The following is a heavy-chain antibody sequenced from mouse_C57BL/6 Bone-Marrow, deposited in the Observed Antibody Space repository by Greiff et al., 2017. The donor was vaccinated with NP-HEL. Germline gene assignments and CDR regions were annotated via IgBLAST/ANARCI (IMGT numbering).Heavy chain of an antibody. Sequence: VQLKESGAELARPGASVKLSCKASGYTFTSYGISWVKQRTGQGLEWIGEIYPRSGNTYYNEKFKGKATLTADKSSSTAYMELRSLTSEDSAVYFCARSGIFYYSNYDFAYWGQGTLVTVSA. J-gene: IGHJ3*01. CDR3: ARSGIFYYSNYDFAY. D-gene: IGHD2-5*01. CDR1: GYTFTSYG. V-gene: IGHV1-81*01. CDR2: IYPRSGNT.